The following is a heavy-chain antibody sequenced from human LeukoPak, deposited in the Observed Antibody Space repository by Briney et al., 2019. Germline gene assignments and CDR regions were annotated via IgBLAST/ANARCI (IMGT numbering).Heavy chain of an antibody. CDR2: INLNSGGT. Sequence: ASVRVSYRASGYTFTVYYMHGVRRAPGQGREGMGWINLNSGGTNYAQKFQGRVTMTRDTSISTAYMELSRLRSDDTAVYYCARDLQSSSGYYYVVGYWGQGTLVTVSS. V-gene: IGHV1-2*02. CDR1: GYTFTVYY. CDR3: ARDLQSSSGYYYVVGY. J-gene: IGHJ4*02. D-gene: IGHD3-22*01.